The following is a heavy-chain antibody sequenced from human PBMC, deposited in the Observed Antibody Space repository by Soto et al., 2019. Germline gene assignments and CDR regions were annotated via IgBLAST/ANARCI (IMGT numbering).Heavy chain of an antibody. V-gene: IGHV3-33*01. Sequence: QVQLVESGGGVVQPGRSLRLSCAASGFTFSSHGMHWVRQAPGKGLEWVAVIWYDGSNKYYADSVKVRFTISRDNSKNRLYLQMYSLRAEDTAVYYCAGWSDNKVGDPWGQGTLVTVSS. CDR3: AGWSDNKVGDP. CDR1: GFTFSSHG. CDR2: IWYDGSNK. J-gene: IGHJ5*02. D-gene: IGHD1-26*01.